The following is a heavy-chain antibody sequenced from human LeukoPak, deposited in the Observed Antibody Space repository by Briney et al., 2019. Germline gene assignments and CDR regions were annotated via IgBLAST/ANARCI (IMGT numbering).Heavy chain of an antibody. CDR3: ARQSRSNYLDY. CDR1: GGSINTYC. Sequence: SETLSLTCTVSGGSINTYCWSWIRQPPGKGLEWIGYICYSGTSDYNPSLKSRVTVSADTSRNQFSLNLSSVTAADTAVFFCARQSRSNYLDYWDQGILVTVSS. J-gene: IGHJ4*02. V-gene: IGHV4-59*01. CDR2: ICYSGTS.